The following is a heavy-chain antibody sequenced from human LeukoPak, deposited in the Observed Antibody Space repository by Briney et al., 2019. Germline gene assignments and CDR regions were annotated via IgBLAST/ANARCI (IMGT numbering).Heavy chain of an antibody. CDR3: TRGVVTFDP. V-gene: IGHV3-23*01. CDR2: IGGSGSTT. CDR1: GFTFSSYA. D-gene: IGHD3-22*01. J-gene: IGHJ5*02. Sequence: PGGSLRLSCAASGFTFSSYAMSWVRQAPGKGLEWVSAIGGSGSTTYYADSVKGRFTISRDNSKNTLYLQMNSLKTEDTAVYYCTRGVVTFDPWGQGTLVTVSS.